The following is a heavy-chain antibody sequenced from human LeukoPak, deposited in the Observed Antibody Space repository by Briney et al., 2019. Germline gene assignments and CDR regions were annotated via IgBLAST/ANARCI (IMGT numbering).Heavy chain of an antibody. J-gene: IGHJ1*01. CDR3: ARGRYYDGSGYLE. CDR1: GDSVSRSDSY. CDR2: IYYSGRT. V-gene: IGHV4-39*01. D-gene: IGHD3-22*01. Sequence: SETLSLTCSVSGDSVSRSDSYWDWIRQPPGKGLEWIGTIYYSGRTYYSPSLKSRVTMSVDTSNNQFSLNLRSVTAADTAVYYCARGRYYDGSGYLEWGQGTLLSVSS.